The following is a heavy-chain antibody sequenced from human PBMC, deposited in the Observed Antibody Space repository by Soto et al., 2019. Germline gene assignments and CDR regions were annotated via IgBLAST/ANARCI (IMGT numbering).Heavy chain of an antibody. Sequence: ASVKVSCKASGYTFTSYDINWVRQATGQGLEWMGWMNPNSGNTGYAQKFQGRVTMTRNTSISTAYMELSSLRSEDTAVYYCARKESYNWNYVLRVNDAFDIWGQGTMVTVS. CDR3: ARKESYNWNYVLRVNDAFDI. CDR2: MNPNSGNT. V-gene: IGHV1-8*01. D-gene: IGHD1-7*01. J-gene: IGHJ3*02. CDR1: GYTFTSYD.